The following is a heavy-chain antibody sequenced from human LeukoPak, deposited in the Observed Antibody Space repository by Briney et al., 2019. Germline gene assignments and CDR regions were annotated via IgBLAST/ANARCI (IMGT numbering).Heavy chain of an antibody. CDR1: GYTFTSYD. V-gene: IGHV1-8*01. CDR2: MNPNSGNT. J-gene: IGHJ4*02. CDR3: ARVGYSSSRRSFDY. D-gene: IGHD6-13*01. Sequence: ASVKVSCKASGYTFTSYDINWVRHATGQGLEWMGWMNPNSGNTGYAQKFQGRVTMTRDTSISTAYMELSRLRSDDTDVYYCARVGYSSSRRSFDYWGQGTLVTVSS.